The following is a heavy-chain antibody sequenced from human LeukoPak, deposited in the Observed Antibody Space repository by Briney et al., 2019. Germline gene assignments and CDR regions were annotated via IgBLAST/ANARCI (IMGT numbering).Heavy chain of an antibody. CDR1: GIAFRTYG. J-gene: IGHJ4*02. D-gene: IGHD3-22*01. CDR3: AKDRAPYYYDNSGYEL. CDR2: ISHFGTNR. V-gene: IGHV3-23*01. Sequence: PGGSLRLSCAASGIAFRTYGMSWVRQAPGKGLEWVSFISHFGTNRYYADSVEGRFTIARDNSKNMLHLQLNSLRVEDTAVYYCAKDRAPYYYDNSGYELWGQGTLVTVSS.